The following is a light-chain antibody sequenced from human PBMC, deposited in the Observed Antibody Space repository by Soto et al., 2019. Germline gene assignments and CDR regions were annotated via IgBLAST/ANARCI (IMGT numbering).Light chain of an antibody. CDR1: SSNIEVNY. CDR2: RNN. Sequence: QSVLTQPPSASGTPGQRVTISCSGASSNIEVNYVYLYQKLPGTAPRLLIYRNNQRPSGVPDRFSGSKSGTSASLAIIALRSEDESDYYCTVWDDSLRGRLFGGGTKVTV. CDR3: TVWDDSLRGRL. J-gene: IGLJ2*01. V-gene: IGLV1-47*01.